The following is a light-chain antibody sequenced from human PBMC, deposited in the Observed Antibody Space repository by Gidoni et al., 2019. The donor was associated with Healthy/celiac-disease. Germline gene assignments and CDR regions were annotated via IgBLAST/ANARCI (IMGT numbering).Light chain of an antibody. CDR3: QQYNNWPPMYT. CDR2: GAA. V-gene: IGKV3-15*01. Sequence: EIVMTHSPATLSVSPGGSATFSCSAGQSVSSNLAWYQQKPGQAPRLLIYGAATRATGIPARFSVSGSGTEFTLTISSLQPEDFAVYFCQQYNNWPPMYTFGQGTKLEIK. CDR1: QSVSSN. J-gene: IGKJ2*01.